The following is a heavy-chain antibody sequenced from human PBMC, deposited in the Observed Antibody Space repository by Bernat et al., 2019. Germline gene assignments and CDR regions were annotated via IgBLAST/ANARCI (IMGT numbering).Heavy chain of an antibody. CDR1: GYTFTSYG. V-gene: IGHV1-18*01. CDR2: ISAYNGNT. D-gene: IGHD3-10*01. CDR3: ARGWESMVRGVYHYYYGMDV. J-gene: IGHJ6*02. Sequence: QVQLVQSGAEVKKPGASVKVSCKASGYTFTSYGISWVRQASGQGLEWMGWISAYNGNTNYAQKLQGGVTMTTDTSTSTAYMELRSLRSDDTAVYYSARGWESMVRGVYHYYYGMDVWGQGTTVTVSS.